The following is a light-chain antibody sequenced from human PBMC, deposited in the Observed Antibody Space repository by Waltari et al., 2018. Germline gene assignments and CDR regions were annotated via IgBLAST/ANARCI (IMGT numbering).Light chain of an antibody. CDR3: QHYNGYPYT. V-gene: IGKV1-5*03. J-gene: IGKJ2*01. Sequence: DIQMTQSPSTLSASVGDRVTITCRASQSFGSRLAWYQQKPGKAPRLLIYETSSLQSGVPSRFSVSGSGTEFTLTISSLQPDDFATYYCQHYNGYPYTFGQGTKLEIK. CDR2: ETS. CDR1: QSFGSR.